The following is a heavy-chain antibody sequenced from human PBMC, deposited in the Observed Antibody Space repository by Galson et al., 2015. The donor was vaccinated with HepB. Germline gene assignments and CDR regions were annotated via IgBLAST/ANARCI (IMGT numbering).Heavy chain of an antibody. J-gene: IGHJ4*02. Sequence: PALVKPTQPLTLTCTFSGFSLNTRGMCVTWLRQPPGKALEWLARIDWDDDRFYSTSLKTRLTISKDTSKTQVVLTMTNVDPVDTATYYCARMLCGSGSTQNFDYWGQGTLVTVSS. CDR3: ARMLCGSGSTQNFDY. D-gene: IGHD3-22*01. CDR1: GFSLNTRGMC. CDR2: IDWDDDR. V-gene: IGHV2-70*17.